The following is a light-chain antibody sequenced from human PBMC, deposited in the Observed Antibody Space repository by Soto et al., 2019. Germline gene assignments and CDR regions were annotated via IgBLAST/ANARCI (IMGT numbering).Light chain of an antibody. Sequence: QSALTQPRSVSGSPGQSVTISCTGTSSDVGGYNYVSWYQQHPGKAPKLMIYAVSKRPSGVPDRFSGSKSDNTASLTISGLQAEDEADYYCCSYAGSYVFGTGTKVTVL. J-gene: IGLJ1*01. CDR3: CSYAGSYV. CDR2: AVS. V-gene: IGLV2-11*01. CDR1: SSDVGGYNY.